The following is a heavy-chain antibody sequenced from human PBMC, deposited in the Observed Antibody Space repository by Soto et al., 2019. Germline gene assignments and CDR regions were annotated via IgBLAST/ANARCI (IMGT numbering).Heavy chain of an antibody. CDR1: EFASSTYA. CDR2: ICGSSCTT. Sequence: GGSLKLPFSSSEFASSTYAMNWSRKAQGEGLKWVSTICGSSCTTYCAKSEQGRSINARDNSKKKVYLQMNSLRAEDTDVYYCAMYRSRGGDSSDWEIDYWGQGTRVTVSS. J-gene: IGHJ4*02. CDR3: AMYRSRGGDSSDWEIDY. D-gene: IGHD6-19*01. V-gene: IGHV3-23*01.